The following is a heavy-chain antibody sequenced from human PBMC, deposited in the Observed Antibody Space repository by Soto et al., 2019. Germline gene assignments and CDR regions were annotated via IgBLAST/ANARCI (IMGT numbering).Heavy chain of an antibody. Sequence: RDSCRVAEVKSTSYSLHRVSKTKGKGLEWVAVISYDGSNKYYADSVKGRFTISRDNSKNTLYLQMNSLRAEETAVYYCARDPSLYSSSPSWCDPWGQGPLVTAPQ. CDR3: ARDPSLYSSSPSWCDP. D-gene: IGHD6-13*01. V-gene: IGHV3-30-3*01. J-gene: IGHJ5*02. CDR2: ISYDGSNK. CDR1: EVKSTSYS.